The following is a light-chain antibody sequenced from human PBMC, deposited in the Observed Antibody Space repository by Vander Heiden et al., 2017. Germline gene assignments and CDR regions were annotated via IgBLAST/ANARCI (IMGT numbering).Light chain of an antibody. CDR1: PGIGNY. J-gene: IGKJ4*01. V-gene: IGKV1-27*01. CDR3: QKYRSAPLT. CDR2: GAS. Sequence: QLTQSPFSLSASVGDRVTHSCRASPGIGNYLAWYQQKPGRVPKLLIYGASTLQTGVPSRFNGSGSETDFTLTITSLQPEDVGTYYCQKYRSAPLTFGRGTKVEIK.